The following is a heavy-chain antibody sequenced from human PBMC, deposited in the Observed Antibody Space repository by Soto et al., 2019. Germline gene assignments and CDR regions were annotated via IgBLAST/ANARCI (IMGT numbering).Heavy chain of an antibody. CDR1: GFTFSSYW. V-gene: IGHV3-7*03. CDR3: AREGLYYYDSSGYLLSAFDI. J-gene: IGHJ3*02. Sequence: PGGSLRLSCAASGFTFSSYWMSWVRQAPGKGLEWVANIKQDGSEKYYVDSVKGRFTISRDNAKNSLYLQMNSLRAEDTAVYYCAREGLYYYDSSGYLLSAFDIWGQGTMVTVSS. CDR2: IKQDGSEK. D-gene: IGHD3-22*01.